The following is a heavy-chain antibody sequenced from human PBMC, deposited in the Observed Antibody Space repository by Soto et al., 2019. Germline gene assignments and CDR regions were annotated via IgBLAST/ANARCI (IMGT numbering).Heavy chain of an antibody. V-gene: IGHV5-51*01. CDR2: IYPGDSDT. J-gene: IGHJ3*02. Sequence: PGESLKIYCKGSGYSFTSYWIGWVRQMPGKGLEWMGIIYPGDSDTRYSPSFQGQVTISADKSISTAYLQWSSLKASDTAMYYCARRGYYYDSSGYYSHAFDIWGQGTMVTVSS. D-gene: IGHD3-22*01. CDR3: ARRGYYYDSSGYYSHAFDI. CDR1: GYSFTSYW.